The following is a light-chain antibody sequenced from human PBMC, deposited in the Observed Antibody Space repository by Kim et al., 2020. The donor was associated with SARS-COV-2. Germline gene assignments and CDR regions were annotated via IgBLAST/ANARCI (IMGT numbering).Light chain of an antibody. CDR3: LQHNNYTPT. Sequence: AVGGDGAITSRQSKDIRNNLGSYQQQTAKAPNLLIFAASTLQNGGVSRCSGGGSGTDVTLTTTSMQHQDVATNYCLQHNNYTPTFGQGTKVDIK. CDR2: AAS. V-gene: IGKV1-6*01. CDR1: KDIRNN. J-gene: IGKJ1*01.